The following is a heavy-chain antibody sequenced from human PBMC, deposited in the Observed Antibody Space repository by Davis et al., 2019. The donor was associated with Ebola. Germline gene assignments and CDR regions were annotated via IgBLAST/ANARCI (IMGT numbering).Heavy chain of an antibody. V-gene: IGHV3-30*18. D-gene: IGHD3-16*01. CDR2: ISYDGSNK. Sequence: GESLKISCAASGFTFSSYGMHWVRQAPGKGLEWVAVISYDGSNKYYADSVKGRFTISRDNSKNTLYLQMNSLRAEDTAVYYCAKVGALAPFDYRGQGTLVTVSS. CDR1: GFTFSSYG. CDR3: AKVGALAPFDY. J-gene: IGHJ4*02.